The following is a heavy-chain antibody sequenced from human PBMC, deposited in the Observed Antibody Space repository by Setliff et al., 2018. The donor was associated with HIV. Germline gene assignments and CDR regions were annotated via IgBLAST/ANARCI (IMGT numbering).Heavy chain of an antibody. Sequence: SETLSLTCTVSGGSISNYYWSWIRQPAEKGLEWIGRIYSSGRTNYNPSLKSRVTMSLDTSKNQFSLKLSSVTAADTAFYYCARDSSIWYLNGELNWGQGTLVTVSS. CDR2: IYSSGRT. V-gene: IGHV4-4*07. CDR1: GGSISNYY. J-gene: IGHJ4*02. D-gene: IGHD6-13*01. CDR3: ARDSSIWYLNGELN.